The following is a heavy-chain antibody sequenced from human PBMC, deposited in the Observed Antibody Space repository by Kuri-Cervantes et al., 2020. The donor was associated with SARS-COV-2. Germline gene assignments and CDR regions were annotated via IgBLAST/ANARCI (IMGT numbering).Heavy chain of an antibody. CDR1: GYTFTGYY. CDR3: AKIAVGVPVVADAFDF. J-gene: IGHJ3*01. D-gene: IGHD2-21*01. V-gene: IGHV1-2*02. CDR2: INPNSGGT. Sequence: ASVKVSCKASGYTFTGYYMHWVRQAPGQGLEWMGWINPNSGGTNYAQKFQGRVTMTRDTSISTAYMELSRLRSDDTAVYYCAKIAVGVPVVADAFDFWGQGTLVTV.